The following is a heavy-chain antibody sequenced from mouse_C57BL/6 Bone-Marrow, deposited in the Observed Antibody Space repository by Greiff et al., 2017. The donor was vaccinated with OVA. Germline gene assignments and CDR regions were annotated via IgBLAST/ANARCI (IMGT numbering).Heavy chain of an antibody. CDR3: AAPGVY. CDR1: GYTFTSYW. J-gene: IGHJ4*01. V-gene: IGHV1-69*01. Sequence: QVQLQQSGAELVMPGASVKLSCKASGYTFTSYWMHWVKQRPGQGLEWIGEIDPSDSYTNYNQKFKGKSTLTVDKSSSTAYMQLNSLTSEDSAVYYCAAPGVYWGQGTSVTVSS. CDR2: IDPSDSYT.